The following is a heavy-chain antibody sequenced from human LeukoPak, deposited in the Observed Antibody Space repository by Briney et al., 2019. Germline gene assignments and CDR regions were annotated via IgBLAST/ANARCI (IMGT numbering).Heavy chain of an antibody. J-gene: IGHJ5*02. CDR3: ARVRTALTTWFDP. Sequence: GGSLRLSCAASGFTVSSSYMSWVRQAPGKGLEWVSAIYSGGSTYYADSVKGRFTISRDNSKNTLSLQMNSLRAEDTAVYYCARVRTALTTWFDPWGQGTLVTVAS. CDR1: GFTVSSSY. D-gene: IGHD1-14*01. V-gene: IGHV3-66*01. CDR2: IYSGGST.